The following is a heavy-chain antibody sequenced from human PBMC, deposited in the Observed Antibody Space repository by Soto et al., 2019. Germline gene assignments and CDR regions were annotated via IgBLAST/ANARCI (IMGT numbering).Heavy chain of an antibody. V-gene: IGHV4-39*01. CDR2: IYYSGRT. J-gene: IGHJ4*02. CDR1: GESISSSSYY. CDR3: ARQRTTVVTQAYFDH. Sequence: SETLSLTCIVSGESISSSSYYWGWIRQPPGKGLEWIGSIYYSGRTYYNPSFKSRVTISIDTSKNQFSLKLSSVTATDTAVYYCARQRTTVVTQAYFDHWGQGALVTISS. D-gene: IGHD2-21*02.